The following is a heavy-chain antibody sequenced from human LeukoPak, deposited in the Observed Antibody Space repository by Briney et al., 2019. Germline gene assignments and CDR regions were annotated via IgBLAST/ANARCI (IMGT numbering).Heavy chain of an antibody. J-gene: IGHJ4*02. V-gene: IGHV4-59*11. CDR3: AGGVREVTFDY. CDR2: IYYTGRT. CDR1: GGSISSHY. Sequence: SETLSLTCTVSGGSISSHYWSWIRQPPGKGLGWIGYIYYTGRTNSNPSLKSRVTISMDTSKSQFSLKVNSLTAADTAVYYCAGGVREVTFDYWGRGTLVTVSS. D-gene: IGHD2-8*02.